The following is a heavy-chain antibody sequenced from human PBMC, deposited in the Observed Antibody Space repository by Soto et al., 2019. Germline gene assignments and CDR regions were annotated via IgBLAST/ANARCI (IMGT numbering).Heavy chain of an antibody. CDR1: GFTFSNAW. Sequence: GGSLRLSCAASGFTFSNAWMNWVRQAPGKGLEWIGRIKKRADGGTADHATPVKGRFTISRDDSKNTLYLQMNSLKTEDTAVYYCARDRILYEIPVGFDPWGQGTLVTVSS. CDR3: ARDRILYEIPVGFDP. J-gene: IGHJ5*02. D-gene: IGHD2-8*01. CDR2: IKKRADGGTA. V-gene: IGHV3-15*01.